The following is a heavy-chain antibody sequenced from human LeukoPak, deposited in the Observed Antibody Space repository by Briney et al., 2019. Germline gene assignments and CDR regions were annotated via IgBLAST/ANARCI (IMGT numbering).Heavy chain of an antibody. D-gene: IGHD3-9*01. CDR1: GFIFSSYW. Sequence: PGGSLRLSCAASGFIFSSYWMSWVRQAPGKGLEWVANIKQDGSEKYYVDSVKGRFTISRDNAKNSLYLQMNSLRAEDTAVYYCARDLRYFDYWGQGTLVTVSS. J-gene: IGHJ4*02. CDR3: ARDLRYFDY. CDR2: IKQDGSEK. V-gene: IGHV3-7*01.